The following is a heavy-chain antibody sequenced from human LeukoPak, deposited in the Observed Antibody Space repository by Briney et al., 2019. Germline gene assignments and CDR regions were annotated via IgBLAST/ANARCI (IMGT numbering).Heavy chain of an antibody. CDR3: ARASPNTVTTLQYFDY. D-gene: IGHD4-17*01. J-gene: IGHJ4*02. V-gene: IGHV3-53*01. CDR1: GFAVSSNS. Sequence: GGSLRLSCTVSGFAVSSNSMSWVRQAPGKGLEWVSFIYSGGNTLYSDSVKGRFTISRDNAKNSLYLQMNSLRAEDTAVYYCARASPNTVTTLQYFDYWGQGTLVTVSS. CDR2: IYSGGNT.